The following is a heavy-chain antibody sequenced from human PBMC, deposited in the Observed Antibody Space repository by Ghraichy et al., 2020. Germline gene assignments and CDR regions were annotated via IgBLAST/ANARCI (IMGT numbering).Heavy chain of an antibody. J-gene: IGHJ4*02. V-gene: IGHV3-53*01. CDR2: IYGGGRT. CDR1: GFTVSNYY. D-gene: IGHD1-26*01. CDR3: ARVRVGLTKDYFDS. Sequence: GGSLRLSCAASGFTVSNYYMSWVRQAPGKGLEWVSVIYGGGRTYYADSVKGRFTLSRDNSKNTLYLQMNSLRAEDTAVYYCARVRVGLTKDYFDSWGQGTLVTVSS.